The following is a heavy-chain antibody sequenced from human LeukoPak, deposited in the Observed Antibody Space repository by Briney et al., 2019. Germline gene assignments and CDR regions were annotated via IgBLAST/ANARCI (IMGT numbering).Heavy chain of an antibody. D-gene: IGHD2-15*01. J-gene: IGHJ4*02. V-gene: IGHV4-38-2*02. CDR3: ARDGRCSGNSCYPFDY. Sequence: SETLSLTCAVSGYSINSGYYWGWIRQPPGKGLEWIGSMYHRGNTYYNPSLKSRVTISVDTSKNQFSLKLSSVTAADTAVYNCARDGRCSGNSCYPFDYWGQGTLVAVSS. CDR2: MYHRGNT. CDR1: GYSINSGYY.